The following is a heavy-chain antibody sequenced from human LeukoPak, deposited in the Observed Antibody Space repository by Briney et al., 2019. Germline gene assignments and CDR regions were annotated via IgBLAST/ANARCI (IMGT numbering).Heavy chain of an antibody. CDR1: GFTFSDYY. CDR2: ISSSGSTI. Sequence: GGSLRLSCAASGFTFSDYYMSWIRQAPGKGLEWVSYISSSGSTIYYADSVKGRFTISRDNAKNSLYLQMNSLRAEDTAVCYCARETSSGWDVKRYYFDYWGQGTLVTVSS. J-gene: IGHJ4*02. V-gene: IGHV3-11*01. CDR3: ARETSSGWDVKRYYFDY. D-gene: IGHD6-19*01.